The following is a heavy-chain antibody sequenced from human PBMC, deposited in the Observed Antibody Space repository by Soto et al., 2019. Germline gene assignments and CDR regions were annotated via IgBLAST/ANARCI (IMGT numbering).Heavy chain of an antibody. CDR1: GFTFSRYA. CDR3: AKDPNYMTTVPLHY. Sequence: PGGSLRLSCAASGFTFSRYAMSWVRQAPGKGLEWVSAISGSGGSTYYADSVKGRFTISRDNSKNPFFLKLNSLRAEDTAVYYCAKDPNYMTTVPLHYWGQETLVTVSS. D-gene: IGHD4-17*01. V-gene: IGHV3-23*01. CDR2: ISGSGGST. J-gene: IGHJ4*02.